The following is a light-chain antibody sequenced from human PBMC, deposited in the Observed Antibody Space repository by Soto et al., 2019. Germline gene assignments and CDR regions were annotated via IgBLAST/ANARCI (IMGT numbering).Light chain of an antibody. CDR3: QQYDSYST. J-gene: IGKJ2*01. Sequence: DIQMTQSPSTLSASVGDRVIITCRASQSISSWLAWYQQKPGQAHKLLIYDASTLESGVPSRFSGSGSGTEFTLTISSLQPDDFATYYCQQYDSYSTFGQETKL. CDR1: QSISSW. CDR2: DAS. V-gene: IGKV1-5*01.